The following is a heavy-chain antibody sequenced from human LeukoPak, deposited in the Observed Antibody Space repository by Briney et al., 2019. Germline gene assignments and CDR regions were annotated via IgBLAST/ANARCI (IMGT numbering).Heavy chain of an antibody. V-gene: IGHV3-23*01. D-gene: IGHD6-13*01. CDR2: VGENTDT. CDR3: AKSSGKSFPSSRVFDF. Sequence: PGGSLRLSCAASGFTFSSYAFSWVRRTPGKGLEGVSIVGENTDTHYADSVKGRFTISRDDSHNALYLQMNSLRAEDTAPYFCAKSSGKSFPSSRVFDFWGQGTLVTVSS. CDR1: GFTFSSYA. J-gene: IGHJ4*02.